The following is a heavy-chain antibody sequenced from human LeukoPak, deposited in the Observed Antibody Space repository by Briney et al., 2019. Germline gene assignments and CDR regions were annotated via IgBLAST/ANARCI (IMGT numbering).Heavy chain of an antibody. V-gene: IGHV3-74*01. CDR1: GFTFSNYW. CDR3: ARDLGQYYDTSDNWFDP. D-gene: IGHD3-22*01. Sequence: GGSLRLSCAASGFTFSNYWMHWVRQAPGKGLVWVSRINSDGINTGYADSVKGRFTISRDNAKNTLNLQMNSLRAEDTAVYYCARDLGQYYDTSDNWFDPWGQGTLVTVSS. J-gene: IGHJ5*02. CDR2: INSDGINT.